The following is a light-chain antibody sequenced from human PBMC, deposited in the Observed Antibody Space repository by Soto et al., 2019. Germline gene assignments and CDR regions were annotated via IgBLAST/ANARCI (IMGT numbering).Light chain of an antibody. V-gene: IGKV3-15*01. CDR3: QKYNNWTWT. CDR1: QSVNSN. CDR2: GAS. J-gene: IGKJ1*01. Sequence: EIVMTQSPATLSVSPGERATLSCRASQSVNSNLAWYQQKPGQAPRLLIYGASTRATGIPARFSGSGSGTEFNLTISSLQSEDYAVYYCQKYNNWTWTFGQGSKVEIK.